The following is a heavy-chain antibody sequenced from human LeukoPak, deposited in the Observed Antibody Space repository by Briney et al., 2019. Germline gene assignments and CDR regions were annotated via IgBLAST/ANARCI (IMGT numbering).Heavy chain of an antibody. CDR2: IFYSGGT. V-gene: IGHV4-59*01. CDR3: ARDGHRGQQRGGMFYYGMDV. Sequence: SETLSLTCTVSGDSMSSYYWSWIRQSPGRGLEWIGFIFYSGGTDYNPSLESRVTISVDTSKKQFSLKLRSVTAADTAVYYCARDGHRGQQRGGMFYYGMDVWGQGTTVIVSS. CDR1: GDSMSSYY. J-gene: IGHJ6*02. D-gene: IGHD6-13*01.